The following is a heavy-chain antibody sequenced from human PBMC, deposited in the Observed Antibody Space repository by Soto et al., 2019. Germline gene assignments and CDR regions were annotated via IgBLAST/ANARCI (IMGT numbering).Heavy chain of an antibody. CDR2: ISGSGGST. V-gene: IGHV3-23*01. CDR3: AKALRYFDWLLTPPGYYYGMDV. J-gene: IGHJ6*02. D-gene: IGHD3-9*01. Sequence: GGSLRLSCASSGFTFSSYAMSLVRQAPGKGLEWVSAISGSGGSTYYADSVKGRFTISRDNSKNTLYLQMNSLRAEDTAVYYCAKALRYFDWLLTPPGYYYGMDVWGQGTTVTVSS. CDR1: GFTFSSYA.